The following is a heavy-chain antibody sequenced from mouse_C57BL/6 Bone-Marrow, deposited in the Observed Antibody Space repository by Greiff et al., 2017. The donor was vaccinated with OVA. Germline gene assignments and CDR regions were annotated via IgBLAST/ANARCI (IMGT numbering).Heavy chain of an antibody. Sequence: QVQLKESGAELVRPGASVTLSCKASGYTFTDYEMHWVKQTPVHGLEWIGAIDPETGGTAYNQKFKGKAILTADKSSSTAYMAHLSLTSEDSAVYYCTSGSSNYYAMDYWGQGTSVTVSS. V-gene: IGHV1-15*01. CDR1: GYTFTDYE. CDR2: IDPETGGT. CDR3: TSGSSNYYAMDY. J-gene: IGHJ4*01. D-gene: IGHD2-5*01.